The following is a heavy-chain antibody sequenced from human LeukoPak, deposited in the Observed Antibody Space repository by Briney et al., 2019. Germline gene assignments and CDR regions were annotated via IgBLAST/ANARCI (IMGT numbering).Heavy chain of an antibody. V-gene: IGHV3-48*01. CDR1: GFTFSSYS. D-gene: IGHD3-16*02. CDR2: ISSSSSTI. Sequence: AGGSLRLSCAASGFTFSSYSMNWVRQAPGKGLEWVSYISSSSSTIYYADSVKGRFTISRDNAKNSLYLQMNSLRAEDTAVYYCARPHNYDYVWGSYRDAFDIWGQGTMVTVSS. J-gene: IGHJ3*02. CDR3: ARPHNYDYVWGSYRDAFDI.